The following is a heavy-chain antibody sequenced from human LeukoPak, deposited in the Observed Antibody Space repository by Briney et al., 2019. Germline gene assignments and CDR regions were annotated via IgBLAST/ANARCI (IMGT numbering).Heavy chain of an antibody. CDR2: ISNTGNTI. Sequence: GGSLRLSCAASGFTFSDYYMTWIRQAPGKGLEWVSYISNTGNTIYYADSVKGRFTISRDNAKSSLYLQMNSLRVGDTAVYFCVREGLAYDYWGQGTLVTVSS. V-gene: IGHV3-11*04. J-gene: IGHJ4*02. CDR1: GFTFSDYY. D-gene: IGHD6-19*01. CDR3: VREGLAYDY.